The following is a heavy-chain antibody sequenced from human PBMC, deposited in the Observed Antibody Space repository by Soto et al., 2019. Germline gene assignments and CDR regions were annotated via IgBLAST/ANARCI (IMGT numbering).Heavy chain of an antibody. D-gene: IGHD3-16*01. Sequence: QITLKESGPTLVRPTQTLTLTCTVSGFSLDTWGVGVGWIRQPPGKAPEWLALIYWDDDKRYSPSLKNRLTSTKDTSQHQVVLTVTNMDPVDTVTYFCARALGSWGSYYFDHWGQGTLVTVSS. CDR2: IYWDDDK. CDR1: GFSLDTWGVG. V-gene: IGHV2-5*02. J-gene: IGHJ4*02. CDR3: ARALGSWGSYYFDH.